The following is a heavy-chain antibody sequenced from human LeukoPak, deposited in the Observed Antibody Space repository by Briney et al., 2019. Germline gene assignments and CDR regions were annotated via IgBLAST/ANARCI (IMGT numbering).Heavy chain of an antibody. J-gene: IGHJ5*02. CDR2: ISSSSSYI. Sequence: GGSLRLSCAASGFTFSSYSMNWVRQAPGKGLEWVSSISSSSSYIYYADSVKGRFTISRDNAKNSLYLQMNSLRAEDTAVYYCAGDVGYYGSGLFDPWGQGTLVTVSS. D-gene: IGHD3-10*01. V-gene: IGHV3-21*01. CDR1: GFTFSSYS. CDR3: AGDVGYYGSGLFDP.